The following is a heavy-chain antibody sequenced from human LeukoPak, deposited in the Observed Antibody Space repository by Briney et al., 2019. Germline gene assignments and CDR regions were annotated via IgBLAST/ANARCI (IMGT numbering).Heavy chain of an antibody. V-gene: IGHV3-48*02. CDR2: ISSTSSTI. CDR3: ARGYPGNH. J-gene: IGHJ5*02. Sequence: PGGSLRLSCAASGFTFSTYSMNWVRQAPGKGLEWVSFISSTSSTIYYADSVKGRFTISRDDAKNSLYPQMNSLRDEDTAVYYCARGYPGNHWGQGTLVTVSS. CDR1: GFTFSTYS. D-gene: IGHD1-14*01.